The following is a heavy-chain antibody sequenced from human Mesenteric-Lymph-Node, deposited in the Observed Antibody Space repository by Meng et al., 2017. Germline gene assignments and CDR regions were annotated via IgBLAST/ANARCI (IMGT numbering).Heavy chain of an antibody. CDR1: GGSISSSSYY. J-gene: IGHJ3*02. V-gene: IGHV4-39*07. Sequence: SETLSLTCTVSGGSISSSSYYWGWIRQPPGKGLEWIGSIYYSGSTYYNPSLKSRVTISVDTSKNQFSLKLSSVTAADTAVYYCARVESSSWYSKKWAYHDAFDIWGQGTMVTVSS. CDR3: ARVESSSWYSKKWAYHDAFDI. CDR2: IYYSGST. D-gene: IGHD6-13*01.